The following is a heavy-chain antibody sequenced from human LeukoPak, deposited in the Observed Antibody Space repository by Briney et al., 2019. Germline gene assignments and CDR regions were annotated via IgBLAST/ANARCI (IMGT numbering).Heavy chain of an antibody. D-gene: IGHD3-22*01. J-gene: IGHJ3*02. V-gene: IGHV3-23*01. CDR2: ISGSGGST. CDR3: AKDRFYDTTTTGAFDI. Sequence: GGSLRLSCAASGFTFTSYAMSWVRQAPGKGLEWISAISGSGGSTYYADSVKGRFIISRDNSKNTLYLQMNSLRAEDTAVYYCAKDRFYDTTTTGAFDIWGQGTMVTVSS. CDR1: GFTFTSYA.